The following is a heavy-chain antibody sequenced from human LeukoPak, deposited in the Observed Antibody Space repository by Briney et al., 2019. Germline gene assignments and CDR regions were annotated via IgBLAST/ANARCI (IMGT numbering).Heavy chain of an antibody. Sequence: GGSLRLSCAASGFTFSSYSMNWVRQAPGKGLEWVAFIRYDGSNKYYADSVKGRFTISRDNSKNTLYLQMNSLRAEDTAVYYCAKAPTIYYYYYMDVWGKGTTVTVSS. CDR3: AKAPTIYYYYYMDV. J-gene: IGHJ6*03. CDR1: GFTFSSYS. V-gene: IGHV3-30*02. CDR2: IRYDGSNK. D-gene: IGHD5-12*01.